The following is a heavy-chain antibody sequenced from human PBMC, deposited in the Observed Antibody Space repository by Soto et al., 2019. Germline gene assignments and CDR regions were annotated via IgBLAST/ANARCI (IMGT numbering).Heavy chain of an antibody. CDR2: ISAYNGNT. D-gene: IGHD3-16*02. J-gene: IGHJ4*02. CDR1: GYTFTSYG. Sequence: ASVKVSCKASGYTFTSYGISWVRQAPGQGLDWMGWISAYNGNTNYAQKLQGRVTMTTDTSTSTAYMELRSLRSDDTAVYYCSRDREIMITFGGVIDYFDYWGQGTLVTVSS. V-gene: IGHV1-18*01. CDR3: SRDREIMITFGGVIDYFDY.